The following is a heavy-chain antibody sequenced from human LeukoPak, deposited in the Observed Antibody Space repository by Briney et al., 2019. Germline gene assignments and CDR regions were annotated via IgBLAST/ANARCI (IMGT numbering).Heavy chain of an antibody. V-gene: IGHV3-7*01. CDR2: IKEDGSKK. D-gene: IGHD4-17*01. Sequence: GGSLRLSCIASGFTFTNYWMSWVRQAPGKGLEWVATIKEDGSKKYYVDSVKGRFTISRDNTKNSLYVQMNSLRAEDTAVYYCARLKDAVTIFDCWGQGILVTVSS. CDR1: GFTFTNYW. J-gene: IGHJ5*01. CDR3: ARLKDAVTIFDC.